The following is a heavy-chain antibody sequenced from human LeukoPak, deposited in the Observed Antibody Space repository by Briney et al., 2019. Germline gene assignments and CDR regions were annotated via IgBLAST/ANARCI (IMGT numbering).Heavy chain of an antibody. CDR2: INHSGST. D-gene: IGHD2-2*02. J-gene: IGHJ6*03. V-gene: IGHV4-34*01. CDR3: ARGQTYIVVVPAAIYYYYYYMDV. CDR1: GGSFSGYY. Sequence: PSETLSLTCAVYGGSFSGYYWSWIRQPPGKGLEWIGEINHSGSTNYNPSLKSRVTISVDTSKNQFSLKLSSVTAADTAVYYCARGQTYIVVVPAAIYYYYYYMDVWGKGTTVTVSS.